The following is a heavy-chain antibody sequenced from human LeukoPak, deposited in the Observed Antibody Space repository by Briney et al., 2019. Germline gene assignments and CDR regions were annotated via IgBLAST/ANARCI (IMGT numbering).Heavy chain of an antibody. CDR3: AREPFWSGYFSNLHFDY. CDR1: GFTFSNYA. Sequence: QPGRSLRLSCAASGFTFSNYAMHWVRQAPGKGLEWVTVISYDGSIKDYADSVKGRFTISRDNAKNSLYLQMNSLRADDTAIYYCAREPFWSGYFSNLHFDYWGRGTLVTVSS. V-gene: IGHV3-30-3*01. CDR2: ISYDGSIK. D-gene: IGHD3-3*01. J-gene: IGHJ4*02.